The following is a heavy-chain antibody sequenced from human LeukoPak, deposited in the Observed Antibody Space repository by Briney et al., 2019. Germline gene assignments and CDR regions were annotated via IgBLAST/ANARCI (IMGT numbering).Heavy chain of an antibody. V-gene: IGHV4-59*01. CDR2: IYYSGST. J-gene: IGHJ5*02. CDR1: GGSISSYY. Sequence: SETLSLTCTVSGGSISSYYWSWIRQPPGKGLEWIGYIYYSGSTNYNPSLKSRVTISVDTSKNQFSLKLSSVTAADTAVYYCARHARGGCSSTSCYTTWFDPWGQGTLVTVSS. CDR3: ARHARGGCSSTSCYTTWFDP. D-gene: IGHD2-2*02.